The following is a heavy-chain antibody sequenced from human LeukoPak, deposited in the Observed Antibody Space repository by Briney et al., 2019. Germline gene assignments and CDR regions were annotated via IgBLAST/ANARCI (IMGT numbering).Heavy chain of an antibody. CDR2: INHSGST. V-gene: IGHV4-34*01. J-gene: IGHJ6*03. Sequence: RPSETLSLTCAVYGGSFSGYYWSWIRQPPGKGLEWIGEINHSGSTNYNPSLKSRVTISVDTSKNQFSLKLSSVTAADTAVYYCARGIHYYDSSGYYYYRYYYYYMDVWGKGTTVTVSS. CDR3: ARGIHYYDSSGYYYYRYYYYYMDV. CDR1: GGSFSGYY. D-gene: IGHD3-22*01.